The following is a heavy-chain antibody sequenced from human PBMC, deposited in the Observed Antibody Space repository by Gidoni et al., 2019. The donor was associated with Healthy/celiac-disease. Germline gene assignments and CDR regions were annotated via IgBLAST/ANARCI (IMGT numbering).Heavy chain of an antibody. CDR1: GVTFDDYA. CDR2: ISWNSGSI. J-gene: IGHJ4*02. D-gene: IGHD6-19*01. Sequence: VQLVETGGGLVQPGRSLSLAVAAVGVTFDDYAMSGVRQGPGKGLEWVSGISWNSGSIGYADSVKGRFTISRDNAKNSLYLQMNSLRAEDTALYYCAKGGIAVAELFDYWGQGTLVTVSS. CDR3: AKGGIAVAELFDY. V-gene: IGHV3-9*01.